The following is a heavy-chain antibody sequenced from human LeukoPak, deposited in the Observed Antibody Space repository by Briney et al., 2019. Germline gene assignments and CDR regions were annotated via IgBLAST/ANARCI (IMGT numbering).Heavy chain of an antibody. J-gene: IGHJ6*03. V-gene: IGHV1-2*02. Sequence: ASVKVSCKASGYIFTGYYMHWVRQAPGQGLEWMGWINPNNGGTKYAQRFEGRVIMTRDTSSTVYLEVRRLRSDDTAIYFCARDAQFTVVVPAAKLNYMDVWGTGTTVTVSS. D-gene: IGHD2-2*01. CDR3: ARDAQFTVVVPAAKLNYMDV. CDR1: GYIFTGYY. CDR2: INPNNGGT.